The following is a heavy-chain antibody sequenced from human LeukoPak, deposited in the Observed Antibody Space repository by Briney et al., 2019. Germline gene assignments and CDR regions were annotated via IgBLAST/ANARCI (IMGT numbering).Heavy chain of an antibody. V-gene: IGHV1-8*01. CDR3: VRGDNVVSTAMLLLRY. Sequence: ASVKVSCKASGYTFSSHDINWVRQVPGYGLEWLGWMNPNSGNTGYAQKFQGRVAMTRDSSIGTAYLELSSLSPDDTAVYYCVRGDNVVSTAMLLLRYWGQGTLVAVSS. CDR1: GYTFSSHD. CDR2: MNPNSGNT. D-gene: IGHD2-21*02. J-gene: IGHJ1*01.